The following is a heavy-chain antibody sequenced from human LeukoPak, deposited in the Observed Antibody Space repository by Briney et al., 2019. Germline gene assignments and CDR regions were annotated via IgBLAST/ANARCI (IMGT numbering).Heavy chain of an antibody. V-gene: IGHV5-51*01. CDR2: TYPGDSDT. D-gene: IGHD5/OR15-5a*01. CDR1: GASFSSYW. J-gene: IGHJ4*02. CDR3: ARLYMVSTLWYFDY. Sequence: GESLKISCKVSGASFSSYWIGWVRQMPGKGLEWMGITYPGDSDTKYSPSFQGQVTISADKSISTAYLQWRSLKASDTAIYYCARLYMVSTLWYFDYWGQGTLVTVSS.